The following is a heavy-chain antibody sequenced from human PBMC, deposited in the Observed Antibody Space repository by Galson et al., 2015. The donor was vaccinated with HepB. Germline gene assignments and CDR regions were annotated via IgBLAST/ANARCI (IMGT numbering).Heavy chain of an antibody. D-gene: IGHD1-14*01. Sequence: SLRLSCAASGFTFSSYAMHWVRQAPGKGLEWVAVISYDGSNKYYADSVKGRFTISRDNSKSTLYLQMNSLRAEDTAVYYCAKGYRMVDYWGQGTLVTVSS. CDR3: AKGYRMVDY. CDR1: GFTFSSYA. CDR2: ISYDGSNK. J-gene: IGHJ4*02. V-gene: IGHV3-30-3*01.